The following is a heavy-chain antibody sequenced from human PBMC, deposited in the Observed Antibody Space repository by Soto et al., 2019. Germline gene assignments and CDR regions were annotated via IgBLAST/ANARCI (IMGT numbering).Heavy chain of an antibody. CDR1: GFTFSSYG. J-gene: IGHJ4*02. CDR3: ARRLRLGSYYCDH. CDR2: IWYDGSNK. V-gene: IGHV3-33*01. D-gene: IGHD1-26*01. Sequence: QVQLVESGGGVVQPGRSLRLSCAASGFTFSSYGMHWVRQAPGKGLEWVAGIWYDGSNKYYADSVKGRFTISRDNSKNTLYLQMNSLRAEDTAVYYCARRLRLGSYYCDHWGQGTLVTVSS.